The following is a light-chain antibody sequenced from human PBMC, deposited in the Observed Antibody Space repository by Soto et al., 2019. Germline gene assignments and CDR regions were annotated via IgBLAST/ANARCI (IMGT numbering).Light chain of an antibody. Sequence: QSVLTQPPSASGTPGQRVTISCSGISSNIGSNTVNWYQQLPGTAPKLLIYSNNQRPSGVPDRFSGSKSGTSASLAISGLQSEDEADYYCAAWDDSLNGYWVFGGGTKVTVL. V-gene: IGLV1-44*01. CDR2: SNN. CDR1: SSNIGSNT. CDR3: AAWDDSLNGYWV. J-gene: IGLJ3*02.